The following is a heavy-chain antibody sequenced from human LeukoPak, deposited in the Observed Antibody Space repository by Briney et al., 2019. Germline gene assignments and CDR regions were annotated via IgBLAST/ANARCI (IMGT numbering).Heavy chain of an antibody. CDR2: IYPGDSDS. J-gene: IGHJ4*02. D-gene: IGHD6-19*01. CDR3: ARQVAYTSGRTFDF. Sequence: GESLRISCKGSGYSFTSYWIGWVRQMPGIGLEWMGIIYPGDSDSRYSPSFQGQVTISADKSISTAYLQWSSLKASDTAMYYCARQVAYTSGRTFDFWGQGTLVTVSS. V-gene: IGHV5-51*01. CDR1: GYSFTSYW.